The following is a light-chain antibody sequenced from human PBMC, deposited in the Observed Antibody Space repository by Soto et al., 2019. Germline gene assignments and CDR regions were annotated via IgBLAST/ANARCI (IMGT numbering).Light chain of an antibody. CDR2: DDR. J-gene: IGLJ2*01. CDR1: NIGRKS. V-gene: IGLV3-21*02. Sequence: SSELPQPPPMSVAPGQTATIACGGNNIGRKSVHWYQQKPRQAPVLVVRDDRGRPSGIPERFSGSNSGNTATLTISRVEAGDEADYYCQVWDSGSDHAVFGGGTKLTVL. CDR3: QVWDSGSDHAV.